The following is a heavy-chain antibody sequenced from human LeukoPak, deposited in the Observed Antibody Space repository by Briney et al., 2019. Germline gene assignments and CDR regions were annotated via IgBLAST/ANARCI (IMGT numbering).Heavy chain of an antibody. CDR3: AKPTAMTVGFDY. CDR1: GFTFSSYS. CDR2: ISSSSSYI. V-gene: IGHV3-21*04. Sequence: GGSLRLSCAASGFTFSSYSMNWVRQAPGKGLEWVSSISSSSSYIYYADSVKGRFTISRDNSMNTLYLQMNSLRAEDTAVYYCAKPTAMTVGFDYWGQGTLVTVSS. D-gene: IGHD5-18*01. J-gene: IGHJ4*02.